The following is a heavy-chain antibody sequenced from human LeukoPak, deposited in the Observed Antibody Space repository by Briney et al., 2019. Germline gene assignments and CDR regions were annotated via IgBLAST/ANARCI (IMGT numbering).Heavy chain of an antibody. CDR3: ARGSSWFPFDY. CDR1: GFCFSTYD. CDR2: IWFDGSNK. V-gene: IGHV3-33*01. D-gene: IGHD6-13*01. J-gene: IGHJ4*02. Sequence: SGGSLRLSCAASGFCFSTYDVHWVRQAPGKGLDWVAVIWFDGSNKYYADSVKGRFTISRDNSKNTLYLQMNSLRAEDAAVYYCARGSSWFPFDYWGQGTLVTVSS.